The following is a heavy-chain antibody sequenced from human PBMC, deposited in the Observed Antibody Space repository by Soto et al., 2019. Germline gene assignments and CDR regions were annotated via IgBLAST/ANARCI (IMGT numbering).Heavy chain of an antibody. CDR3: AVTYYYDSSGYSPLDY. D-gene: IGHD3-22*01. CDR2: IVVGIGNT. Sequence: SVKVSCKASGFTFTSSAVQWVRQARGQRLEWIGWIVVGIGNTNYAQKFQERVTITRDMSTSTAYMELSSLRSEDTAVYYCAVTYYYDSSGYSPLDYWGQGTLVTVSS. CDR1: GFTFTSSA. J-gene: IGHJ4*02. V-gene: IGHV1-58*01.